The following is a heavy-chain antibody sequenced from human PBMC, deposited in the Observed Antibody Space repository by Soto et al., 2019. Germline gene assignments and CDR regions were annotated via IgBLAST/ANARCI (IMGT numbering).Heavy chain of an antibody. V-gene: IGHV3-64*01. CDR3: ARALGYAFDI. CDR2: ISSNGGST. CDR1: GFTCSSYA. Sequence: EVQLVESGGGLVQPGGSLRLSCAASGFTCSSYAMHWVRQAPRKGLEYVSAISSNGGSTYYANSVKGRFTISRDNSKNTLYLQMGSLRAEDMAVYYCARALGYAFDIWGQGTMVTVSS. D-gene: IGHD7-27*01. J-gene: IGHJ3*02.